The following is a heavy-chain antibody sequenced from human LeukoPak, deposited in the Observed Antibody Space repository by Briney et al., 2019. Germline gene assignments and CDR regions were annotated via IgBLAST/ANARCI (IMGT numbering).Heavy chain of an antibody. Sequence: GESLKISCKGSGYSFTTYWIGWVRQMPGKGLEWMGIIYPGDSDTRYSPSFQGQVTISADKSISTAYLQWSSLKASDTAMYYCARRGYCSSTSCYKTFDIWGQGTMVTVSS. D-gene: IGHD2-2*02. CDR2: IYPGDSDT. J-gene: IGHJ3*02. CDR1: GYSFTTYW. CDR3: ARRGYCSSTSCYKTFDI. V-gene: IGHV5-51*01.